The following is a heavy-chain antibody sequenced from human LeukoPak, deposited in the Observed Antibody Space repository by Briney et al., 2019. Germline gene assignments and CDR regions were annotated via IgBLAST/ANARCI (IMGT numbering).Heavy chain of an antibody. CDR2: ISMNVQTT. CDR1: GFTFSSHV. D-gene: IGHD1-1*01. CDR3: VREGLKRRTNFDY. V-gene: IGHV3-64D*06. Sequence: PGGSLRLSCSASGFTFSSHVMHWVRQAPGKGLQYVSGISMNVQTTYYAGSVKGRFTISRDSSKNTVYLQMNSLAAEDTAVYYCVREGLKRRTNFDYWGQGPLVSVSS. J-gene: IGHJ4*02.